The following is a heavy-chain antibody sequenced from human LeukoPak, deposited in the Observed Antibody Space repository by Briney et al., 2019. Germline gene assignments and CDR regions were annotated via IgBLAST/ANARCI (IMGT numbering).Heavy chain of an antibody. Sequence: MARGSLRLSCATSGFNFNDAWMSWVRQAPGGGLEWVGRLKSKGGGETADYGAAVKGRFTISRDDSKSTLYLQMNSLKNEDTAVYFCSWELDVSFGRRLESWGQGTLVTVAS. J-gene: IGHJ4*02. D-gene: IGHD1-1*01. CDR1: GFNFNDAW. CDR2: LKSKGGGETA. CDR3: SWELDVSFGRRLES. V-gene: IGHV3-15*01.